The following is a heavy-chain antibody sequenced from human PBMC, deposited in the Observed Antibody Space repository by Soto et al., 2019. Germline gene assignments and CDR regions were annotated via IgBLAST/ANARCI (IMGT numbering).Heavy chain of an antibody. V-gene: IGHV3-7*03. CDR1: GFTFTSYS. J-gene: IGHJ4*02. Sequence: EVQLVESGGALVQPGGSLRLSCAVSGFTFTSYSMSWVRQAPGEGLEWVANIRQDGHEKYYVDSVRGRFTISRDNAQNSLYLQTDRLKAEDTAMYYCARDLPGYCSTTNCYYYYDFWGQGTLVTVSS. CDR3: ARDLPGYCSTTNCYYYYDF. CDR2: IRQDGHEK. D-gene: IGHD2-2*01.